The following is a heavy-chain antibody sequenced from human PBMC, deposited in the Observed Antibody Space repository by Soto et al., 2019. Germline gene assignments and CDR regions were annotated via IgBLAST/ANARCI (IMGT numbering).Heavy chain of an antibody. D-gene: IGHD2-15*01. V-gene: IGHV3-23*01. J-gene: IGHJ6*02. Sequence: EVQLLESGGGLVQPGGSLRLSCAASGFTFSYYSMSWVRQAPGKGLEWVSHISGSGDAIYYADSLKGRFNISRDTSKDTLSLQMNGPRVDDTAAYYCAVPVTAATHYDYYEMDVWCQGNTVTVSS. CDR2: ISGSGDAI. CDR3: AVPVTAATHYDYYEMDV. CDR1: GFTFSYYS.